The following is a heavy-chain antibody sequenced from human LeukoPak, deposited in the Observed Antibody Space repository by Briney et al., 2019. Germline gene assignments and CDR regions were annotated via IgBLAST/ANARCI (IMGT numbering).Heavy chain of an antibody. CDR1: GYTLTELS. CDR3: ATQIGGIVVVPAATLGDYYFDY. Sequence: ASAKVSCTVSGYTLTELSMHWARQAPGKGLEWRGGFDSEDGERIYAQKFQGRVTMTEDTSTDTAYMELSSLRSEDTAVYYCATQIGGIVVVPAATLGDYYFDYWGQGTLVTVSS. J-gene: IGHJ4*02. D-gene: IGHD2-2*01. CDR2: FDSEDGER. V-gene: IGHV1-24*01.